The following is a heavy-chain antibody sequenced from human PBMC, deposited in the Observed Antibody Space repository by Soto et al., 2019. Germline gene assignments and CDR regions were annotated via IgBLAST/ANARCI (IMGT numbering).Heavy chain of an antibody. CDR2: IRSKANSYAT. CDR1: GFTFSGSA. D-gene: IGHD5-12*01. CDR3: ARYHYSDGIDV. V-gene: IGHV3-73*01. J-gene: IGHJ6*02. Sequence: AGGSLRLSCAASGFTFSGSAMHWVRQASGKGLEWVGRIRSKANSYATAYAASVKGRFTISRDDSKNTAYLQMNSLKTEDTAVYYCARYHYSDGIDVWGQGTTVTVSS.